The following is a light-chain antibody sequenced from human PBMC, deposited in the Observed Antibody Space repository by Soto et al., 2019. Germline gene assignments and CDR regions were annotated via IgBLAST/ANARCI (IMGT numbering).Light chain of an antibody. J-gene: IGKJ1*01. CDR2: GAS. V-gene: IGKV3-20*01. CDR1: QSVSSSY. Sequence: EIVLTQSPGTLSLSPGERATLSCRASQSVSSSYLAWYQQKPGQAPRLLIYGASSRATGIPDRFSGSWSGTDFTLTISRLEPEDFAVYYCQQYGSLGTFGQGTKVEIK. CDR3: QQYGSLGT.